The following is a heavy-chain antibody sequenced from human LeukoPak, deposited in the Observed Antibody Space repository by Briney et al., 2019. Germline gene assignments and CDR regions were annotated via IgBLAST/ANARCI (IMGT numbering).Heavy chain of an antibody. J-gene: IGHJ6*02. CDR2: ISAYNGNT. CDR3: ARDLEATVTTGLLTKTDYYYYGMDV. D-gene: IGHD4-17*01. Sequence: GASVKVSCKASGYTFTSYDINWVRQAPGQGLEWMGWISAYNGNTNYAQRLQGRVTMTTDTSTSTAYMELRSLRSDDTAVYYCARDLEATVTTGLLTKTDYYYYGMDVWGQGTTVTVSS. V-gene: IGHV1-18*01. CDR1: GYTFTSYD.